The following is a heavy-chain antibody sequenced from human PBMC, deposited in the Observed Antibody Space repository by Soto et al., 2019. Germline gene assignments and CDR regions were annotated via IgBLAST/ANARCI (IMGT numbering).Heavy chain of an antibody. J-gene: IGHJ4*02. CDR3: AREGRRKKGGYNGLVSLGY. CDR1: GSRFSNYV. V-gene: IGHV1-69*06. D-gene: IGHD5-12*01. CDR2: IIPIFNST. Sequence: XSVKVSCKVSGSRFSNYVISWVRQAPGHGLEWLGRIIPIFNSTKYAQSFQGRVTITADKSTSTASLELSSLRSDDTAVYYFAREGRRKKGGYNGLVSLGYWGQGTLVTVSS.